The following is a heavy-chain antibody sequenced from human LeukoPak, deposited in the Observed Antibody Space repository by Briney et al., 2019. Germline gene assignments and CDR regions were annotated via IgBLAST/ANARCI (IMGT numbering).Heavy chain of an antibody. V-gene: IGHV3-23*01. CDR1: GFTFSSYA. CDR2: ISGSGGST. CDR3: ASLEGTKDAFDI. D-gene: IGHD3-3*01. Sequence: PGGSLRLSCAASGFTFSSYAISWVRQAPGKGLEWVSAISGSGGSTYYADSVKGRFTISRDNAKNSLYLQMNSLRAEDTAVYYCASLEGTKDAFDIWGQGTMVTVSS. J-gene: IGHJ3*02.